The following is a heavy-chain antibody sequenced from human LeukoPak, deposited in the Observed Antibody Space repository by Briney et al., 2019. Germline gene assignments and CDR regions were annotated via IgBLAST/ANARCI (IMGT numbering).Heavy chain of an antibody. J-gene: IGHJ3*02. V-gene: IGHV4-30-4*01. CDR2: IYYSGTT. CDR1: GGSISSPDYY. Sequence: SETLSLTCTVSGGSISSPDYYWSWIRQPPGKGLEWIGYIYYSGTTYYNPSLKSRLIISVDTSKNQFSLKLSSVTAADTAVYFCARTRLYAFDIWGQGTMFTVSS. CDR3: ARTRLYAFDI.